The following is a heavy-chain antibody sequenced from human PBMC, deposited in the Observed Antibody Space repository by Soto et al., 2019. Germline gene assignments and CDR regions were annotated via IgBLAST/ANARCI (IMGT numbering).Heavy chain of an antibody. Sequence: PGGALRLSCAGTGFTFSSYSMNWVRQAPGKGLEWVSYISSSGSTIYYADSVKGRFTISRDNAKNSLYLQMDSLRAEDTAVYYCARDQEAGSFFPYYYGMDVWGQGTTVTVSS. CDR1: GFTFSSYS. CDR3: ARDQEAGSFFPYYYGMDV. V-gene: IGHV3-48*04. CDR2: ISSSGSTI. D-gene: IGHD6-13*01. J-gene: IGHJ6*02.